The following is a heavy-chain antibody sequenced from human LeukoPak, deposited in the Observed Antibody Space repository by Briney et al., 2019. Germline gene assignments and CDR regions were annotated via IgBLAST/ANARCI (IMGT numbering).Heavy chain of an antibody. J-gene: IGHJ4*02. CDR3: ASASSHRTAAGGDY. V-gene: IGHV3-30*04. Sequence: PGGSLRLSCAASGFTFSSYAMHWVRQAPGKGLEWVAVISYDGSNKYYADSVKGRFTISRDNAKNTLNLQMSSLRVEDTAVYYCASASSHRTAAGGDYWGQGTLVTVST. CDR2: ISYDGSNK. D-gene: IGHD6-13*01. CDR1: GFTFSSYA.